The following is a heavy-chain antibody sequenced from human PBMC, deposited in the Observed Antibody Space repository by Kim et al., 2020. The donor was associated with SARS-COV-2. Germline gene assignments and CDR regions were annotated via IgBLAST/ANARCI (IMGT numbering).Heavy chain of an antibody. J-gene: IGHJ3*02. CDR1: GFTFDDYA. CDR2: ISWNSGSI. CDR3: AIGYCSGGSCYSDAFDI. D-gene: IGHD2-15*01. V-gene: IGHV3-9*01. Sequence: GGSLRLSCAASGFTFDDYAMHWVRQAPGKGLEWVSGISWNSGSIGYADSVKGRFTISRDNAKNSLYLQMNSLRAEDTALYYCAIGYCSGGSCYSDAFDIWGQGTMVTVSS.